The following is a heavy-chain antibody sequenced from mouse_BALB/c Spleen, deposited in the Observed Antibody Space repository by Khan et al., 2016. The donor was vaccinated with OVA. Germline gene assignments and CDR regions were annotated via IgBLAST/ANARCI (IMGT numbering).Heavy chain of an antibody. V-gene: IGHV1-4*01. CDR2: INPSNGYT. D-gene: IGHD2-14*01. Sequence: VQLQESGAELARPGASVKMSCKASGYTFTSYTIHWIKKRPGQGLEWIGYINPSNGYTNYNQKFKDKATLTTDKSSTTAYLQLSSLTSDDSAVYNFVSDGAYDRNDGWFAYWGQGTLVTVSA. CDR1: GYTFTSYT. CDR3: VSDGAYDRNDGWFAY. J-gene: IGHJ3*01.